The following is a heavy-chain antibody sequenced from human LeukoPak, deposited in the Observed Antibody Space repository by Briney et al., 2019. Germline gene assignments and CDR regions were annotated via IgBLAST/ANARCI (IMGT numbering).Heavy chain of an antibody. CDR2: ISPGSSTI. CDR3: ARGGSGYDLFDY. Sequence: PGGSLRLSCAASGFTFSSYNMNWVRQAPGKGLEWVSYISPGSSTIYYADSVKGRFTISRDNAKNSLFLQINSLRAEDTAIYYCARGGSGYDLFDYWGQGTLVTVSS. V-gene: IGHV3-48*04. J-gene: IGHJ4*02. D-gene: IGHD5-12*01. CDR1: GFTFSSYN.